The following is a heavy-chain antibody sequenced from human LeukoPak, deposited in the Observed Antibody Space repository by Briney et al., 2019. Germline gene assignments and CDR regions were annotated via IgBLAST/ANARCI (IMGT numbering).Heavy chain of an antibody. CDR2: IKSKTDGGTT. D-gene: IGHD3-22*01. CDR3: TRNYYRGTVFDY. V-gene: IGHV3-15*01. CDR1: GFTFSNAW. J-gene: IGHJ4*02. Sequence: GGSLRLSCAASGFTFSNAWMNWVRQAPGKGLEWVGRIKSKTDGGTTDYAAPVKGRFTISRDDSKNTLYLQMNSLKTEDTAVYYCTRNYYRGTVFDYWGQGTLVTVSS.